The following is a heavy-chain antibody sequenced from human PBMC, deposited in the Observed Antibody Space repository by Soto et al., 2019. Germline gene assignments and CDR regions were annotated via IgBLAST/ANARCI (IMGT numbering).Heavy chain of an antibody. Sequence: EVQLAESGGGLVQPGGSLRLSCAASGFTVSSNYMSWVRQAPGKGLEWVSVMYSGGITNYADSVKGRFTISRDNSKNTLYLQTNSLRAEDTAVYYCAIDNDILTQAWGAFDIWGQGTMVTVSS. D-gene: IGHD3-9*01. V-gene: IGHV3-66*01. J-gene: IGHJ3*02. CDR1: GFTVSSNY. CDR2: MYSGGIT. CDR3: AIDNDILTQAWGAFDI.